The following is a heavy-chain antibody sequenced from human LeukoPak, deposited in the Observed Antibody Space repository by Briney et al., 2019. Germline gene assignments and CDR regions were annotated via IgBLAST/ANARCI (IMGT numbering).Heavy chain of an antibody. CDR1: GFTFSSHW. J-gene: IGHJ6*02. CDR2: TNHDGSDT. D-gene: IGHD2-8*01. CDR3: ARGNGDYFAMDV. V-gene: IGHV3-74*01. Sequence: GGSLRLSCATSGFTFSSHWMFWVRQAPGKGLEWISRTNHDGSDTIYVDSVKGRFTFSRDNAKNTLYLQMNSLRAEDTAVYFCARGNGDYFAMDVWGQGTTVTVSS.